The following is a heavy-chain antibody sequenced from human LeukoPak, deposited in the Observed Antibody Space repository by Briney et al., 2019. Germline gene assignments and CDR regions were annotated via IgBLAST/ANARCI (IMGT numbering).Heavy chain of an antibody. CDR2: IYYSGST. V-gene: IGHV4-30-4*08. J-gene: IGHJ4*02. CDR3: ARGIAVAGTLDY. CDR1: GGSISSGDYY. D-gene: IGHD6-19*01. Sequence: SETLSLTCTVSGGSISSGDYYWSWIRQPPGKGLEWIGYIYYSGSTYYNPSLKSRVTIPVDTSKNQFSLKLSSVTAADTAVYYCARGIAVAGTLDYWGQGTLVTVSS.